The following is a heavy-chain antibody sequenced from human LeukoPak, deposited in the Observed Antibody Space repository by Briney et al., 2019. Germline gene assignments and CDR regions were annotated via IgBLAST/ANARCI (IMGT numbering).Heavy chain of an antibody. Sequence: SQTLSLTCTVSGGSISSGSYYWSWIRQPAGKGLEWIGRIYTSGSTNYNPSLKSRVTIPVDTSKNQFSLKLSSVTAADTAVYYCARVPSYSGSLDYWGQGTLVTVSS. CDR3: ARVPSYSGSLDY. CDR2: IYTSGST. J-gene: IGHJ4*02. D-gene: IGHD1-26*01. V-gene: IGHV4-61*02. CDR1: GGSISSGSYY.